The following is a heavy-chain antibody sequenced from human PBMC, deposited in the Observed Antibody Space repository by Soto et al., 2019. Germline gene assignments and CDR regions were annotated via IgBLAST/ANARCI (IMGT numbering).Heavy chain of an antibody. Sequence: EVQLVESGGGLVQPGGSLRLSCAASGFTFSSYSMNWVRQAPGKGLEWVSYISSSSSTIYYADSVKGRFTISRDNAKNSLYLQMNSLRAEDTAVYYCARDTGHSGWDDAFDIWGQGTMVTVSS. CDR2: ISSSSSTI. CDR3: ARDTGHSGWDDAFDI. D-gene: IGHD6-19*01. V-gene: IGHV3-48*01. J-gene: IGHJ3*02. CDR1: GFTFSSYS.